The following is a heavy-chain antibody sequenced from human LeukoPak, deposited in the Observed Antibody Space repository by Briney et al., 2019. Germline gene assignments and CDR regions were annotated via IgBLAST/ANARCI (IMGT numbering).Heavy chain of an antibody. CDR3: ARQWLVDYYYYYMDV. CDR1: GYTFTGYY. Sequence: ASVKVSCKASGYTFTGYYMHWVRQAPGQGLEWMGWISAYNGNTNYAQKLQGRVTMTTDTSTSTAYMELRSLRSDDTAVYYCARQWLVDYYYYYMDVWGKGTTVTISS. CDR2: ISAYNGNT. J-gene: IGHJ6*03. D-gene: IGHD6-19*01. V-gene: IGHV1-18*04.